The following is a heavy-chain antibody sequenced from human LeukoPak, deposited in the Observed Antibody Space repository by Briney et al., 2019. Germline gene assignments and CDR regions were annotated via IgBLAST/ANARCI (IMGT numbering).Heavy chain of an antibody. CDR3: ARGGAYYDTSGWFDY. Sequence: GGSLRLSCSASKFTFSNAWMSWVRQAPGKGLEWFSVIYSGGSTYYADSVKGRFTISRDNSKNTLYLQMNSLRAEDTAVYYCARGGAYYDTSGWFDYWGQGTLVTVSS. CDR2: IYSGGST. V-gene: IGHV3-53*01. J-gene: IGHJ4*02. CDR1: KFTFSNAW. D-gene: IGHD3-22*01.